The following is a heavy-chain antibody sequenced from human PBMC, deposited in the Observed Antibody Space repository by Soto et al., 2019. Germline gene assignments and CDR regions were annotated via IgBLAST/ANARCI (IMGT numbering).Heavy chain of an antibody. CDR1: GFTFSSYW. CDR2: IKQDGSEK. V-gene: IGHV3-7*01. J-gene: IGHJ4*02. Sequence: EVQLVESGGGLVQPGGSLRLSCAASGFTFSSYWMSWVRQAPGKGLEWVASIKQDGSEKYYVDSVKGRFAISRDNAKDSLYLQMNSLRAEDRSVYYCARHWGSDWYFDYWGQGTLVAVSS. CDR3: ARHWGSDWYFDY. D-gene: IGHD6-19*01.